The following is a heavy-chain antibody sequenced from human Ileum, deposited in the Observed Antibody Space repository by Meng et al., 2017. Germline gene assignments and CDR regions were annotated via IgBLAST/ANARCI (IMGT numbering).Heavy chain of an antibody. J-gene: IGHJ1*01. D-gene: IGHD3-22*01. CDR3: ARVGYYDSSNYYAYFQH. CDR1: GFTFNIYW. Sequence: GGSLRLSCVASGFTFNIYWMHWVRQAPGKGLVWLSHINSDGTTTTYADSVKGRFTISRDNAKNTLYLQMNSLRAEDTAVYYCARVGYYDSSNYYAYFQHWGQGTLVTVSS. V-gene: IGHV3-74*03. CDR2: INSDGTTT.